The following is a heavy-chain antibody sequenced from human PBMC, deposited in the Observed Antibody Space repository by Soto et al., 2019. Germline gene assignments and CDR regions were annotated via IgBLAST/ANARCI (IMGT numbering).Heavy chain of an antibody. Sequence: PGGSLRLSYAASGFTFSNAWRNWVRQAPGKGLEWVGRIKSETDGGTTDYAAPVKGRFTISRDDSKHTLYLQMNSLKTEDTAVYYCTPIAVAGYYYFDYWGQGTLVTVSS. J-gene: IGHJ4*02. V-gene: IGHV3-15*07. CDR1: GFTFSNAW. CDR2: IKSETDGGTT. D-gene: IGHD6-19*01. CDR3: TPIAVAGYYYFDY.